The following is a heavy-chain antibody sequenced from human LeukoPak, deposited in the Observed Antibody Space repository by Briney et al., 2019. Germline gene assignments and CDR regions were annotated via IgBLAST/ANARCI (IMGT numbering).Heavy chain of an antibody. CDR1: GGSISSGGYS. V-gene: IGHV4-30-2*01. CDR3: ARLLSGLGYGMDV. Sequence: SETLSLTCAVSGGSISSGGYSWSWIRQPPGKGLEWIGYIYHSGSTYYNPSLKSRATISVDRSKNQFSLKLSSVTAADTAVYYCARLLSGLGYGMDVWGQGTTVTVSS. D-gene: IGHD3/OR15-3a*01. J-gene: IGHJ6*02. CDR2: IYHSGST.